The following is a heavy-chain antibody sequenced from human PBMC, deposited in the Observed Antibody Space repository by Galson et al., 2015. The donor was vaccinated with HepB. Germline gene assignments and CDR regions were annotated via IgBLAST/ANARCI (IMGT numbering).Heavy chain of an antibody. CDR3: ARQTEGGSSQTPYGMDV. V-gene: IGHV5-10-1*01. CDR1: GYSFTSYW. Sequence: QSGAEVKKPGESLKISCKGSGYSFTSYWISWVRQMPGKGLEWMGRIDPSDSYTNYSPSFQGHVTISADKSISTAYLQWSSLKASDTAMYYCARQTEGGSSQTPYGMDVWGQGTTVTVSS. D-gene: IGHD6-13*01. J-gene: IGHJ6*02. CDR2: IDPSDSYT.